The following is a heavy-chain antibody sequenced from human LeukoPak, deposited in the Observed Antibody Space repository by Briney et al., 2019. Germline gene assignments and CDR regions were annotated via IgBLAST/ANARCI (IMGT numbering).Heavy chain of an antibody. V-gene: IGHV3-23*01. D-gene: IGHD1-26*01. CDR2: ISGSGGST. Sequence: GGSLRLSCAASGFTFSSYGMSWVRQAPGKGLEWVSAISGSGGSTYYADSVKGRFTISRDNAKNSLYLQMNSLRAEDTALYYCAKAPGVYSGSYRAPFDYWGQGTLVTVSS. CDR1: GFTFSSYG. J-gene: IGHJ4*02. CDR3: AKAPGVYSGSYRAPFDY.